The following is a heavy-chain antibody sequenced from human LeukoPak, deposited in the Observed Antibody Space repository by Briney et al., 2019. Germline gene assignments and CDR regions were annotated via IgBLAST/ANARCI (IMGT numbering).Heavy chain of an antibody. V-gene: IGHV4-61*02. D-gene: IGHD3-3*01. CDR2: IYTSGST. CDR1: GGSISSGSYY. J-gene: IGHJ6*03. Sequence: SETLSLTCTVSGGSISSGSYYWRWIRQPAGKGLEWIGRIYTSGSTNYNPSLKSRVTISVDTSKNQFSLKLSSVTAADTAVYYCAREAYDFWRSDYYYMDVWGKGTTVTVSS. CDR3: AREAYDFWRSDYYYMDV.